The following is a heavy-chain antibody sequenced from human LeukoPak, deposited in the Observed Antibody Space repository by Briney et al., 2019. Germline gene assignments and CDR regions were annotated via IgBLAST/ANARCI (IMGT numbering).Heavy chain of an antibody. CDR1: GLPFHSYP. V-gene: IGHV3-23*01. Sequence: GVSESLLCAASGLPFHSYPKSCARHAPGKGRECLSAISCSGGSTYYADSVKGRFTISRDNSKNTLYLQMNSLRAEDTAVYYCAKDRARAGIVVVPGANDYWGQGTLVTVSS. CDR2: ISCSGGST. D-gene: IGHD2-2*01. CDR3: AKDRARAGIVVVPGANDY. J-gene: IGHJ4*02.